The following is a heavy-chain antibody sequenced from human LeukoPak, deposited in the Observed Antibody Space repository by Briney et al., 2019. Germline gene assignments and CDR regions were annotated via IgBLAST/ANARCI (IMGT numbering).Heavy chain of an antibody. Sequence: GGSLRLSCAASGFTFSSYNMNWVRQAPGKGLEWVSAISGSGGSTYYADSVKGRFTISRDNSKNTLYLQMNSLRAEDTAVYYCAKVGHYYDSSGVFDYWGQGTLVTVSS. V-gene: IGHV3-23*01. D-gene: IGHD3-22*01. CDR3: AKVGHYYDSSGVFDY. J-gene: IGHJ4*02. CDR2: ISGSGGST. CDR1: GFTFSSYN.